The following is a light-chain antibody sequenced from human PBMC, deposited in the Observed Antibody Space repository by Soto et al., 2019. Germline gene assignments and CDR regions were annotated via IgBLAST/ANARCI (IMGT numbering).Light chain of an antibody. Sequence: EIVMTQSPATLSVSPGERATLSCRASQSVRGNLAWYQQRPGQSPRLLIYGASSRATGIPVRFSGSGSGTEFTLSISSLQSEDFAVYYCQQRSHWLTFGGGTMVDI. CDR2: GAS. J-gene: IGKJ4*01. CDR3: QQRSHWLT. V-gene: IGKV3-15*01. CDR1: QSVRGN.